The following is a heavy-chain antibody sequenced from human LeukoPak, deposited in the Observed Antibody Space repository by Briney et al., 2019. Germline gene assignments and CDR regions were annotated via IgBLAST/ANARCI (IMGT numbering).Heavy chain of an antibody. V-gene: IGHV3-9*01. D-gene: IGHD1-7*01. J-gene: IGHJ3*02. CDR3: AKDMDNWNYVIGDAFDI. Sequence: PGRSLRLSCAASGFTFDDYAMHWVRQAPGKGLEWVSGISWNSGSIGYADSVKGRFTISRDNAKNSLYLQMNSLRAEDTALYYCAKDMDNWNYVIGDAFDIWGHGTMVTVSS. CDR2: ISWNSGSI. CDR1: GFTFDDYA.